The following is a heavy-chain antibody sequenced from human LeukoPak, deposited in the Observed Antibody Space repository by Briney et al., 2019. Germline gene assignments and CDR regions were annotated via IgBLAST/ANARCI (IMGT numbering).Heavy chain of an antibody. J-gene: IGHJ3*02. CDR1: GGSISSGDYY. Sequence: SQTPSLTCTVSGGSISSGDYYWSWIRQPPGKGLEWIGYIYYSGSTYYNPSLKSRVTISVDTSKNQFSLKLSSVTAADTAVYYCARPRVVGATGPFDIWGQGTMVTVSS. V-gene: IGHV4-30-4*01. CDR3: ARPRVVGATGPFDI. CDR2: IYYSGST. D-gene: IGHD1-26*01.